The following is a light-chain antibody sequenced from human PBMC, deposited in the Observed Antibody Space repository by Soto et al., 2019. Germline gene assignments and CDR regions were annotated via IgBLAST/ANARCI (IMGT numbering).Light chain of an antibody. CDR3: EQANYCPLH. CDR1: PGISSW. CDR2: AAS. Sequence: DIQMTQSPSSVSASVGDRVTITCRASPGISSWLARYQQKPWKAPKLLIYAASSLQSGLPSRFSGSESGTAFTLTISSAHPEDFATYDGEQANYCPLHFGSGTKVESK. V-gene: IGKV1-12*01. J-gene: IGKJ4*01.